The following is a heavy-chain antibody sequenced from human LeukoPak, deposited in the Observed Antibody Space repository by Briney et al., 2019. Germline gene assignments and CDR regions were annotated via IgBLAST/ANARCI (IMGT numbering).Heavy chain of an antibody. D-gene: IGHD3-22*01. CDR3: ARHYYDSSGYYYLFDY. V-gene: IGHV2-70*20. J-gene: IGHJ4*02. CDR1: GFSLSTSGMC. Sequence: SGPALVKPTQTLTLTCTFSGFSLSTSGMCVSWVRQPPGKALEWLALIDWDDDKYYSASLKTRLTISKDTSKNQVVLTMTNMDPVDTATYYCARHYYDSSGYYYLFDYWGQGTLVTVSS. CDR2: IDWDDDK.